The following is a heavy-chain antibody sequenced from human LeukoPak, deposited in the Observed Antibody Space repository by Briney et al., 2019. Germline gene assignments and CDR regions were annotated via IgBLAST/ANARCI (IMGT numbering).Heavy chain of an antibody. J-gene: IGHJ2*01. D-gene: IGHD4-23*01. Sequence: GGSLRLSCTASGFTFGDYAMSWVRQAPGKGLEWLSFISTSSSTMYYADSVKGRFTISRDNAKSSLYLQMNSLRDEDTAVYYCAKTTVVTGYWYFDLWGRGTLVTVSS. CDR2: ISTSSSTM. CDR3: AKTTVVTGYWYFDL. CDR1: GFTFGDYA. V-gene: IGHV3-48*02.